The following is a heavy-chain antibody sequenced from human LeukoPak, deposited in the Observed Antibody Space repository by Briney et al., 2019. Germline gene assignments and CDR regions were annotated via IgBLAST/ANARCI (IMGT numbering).Heavy chain of an antibody. CDR1: GGSISSSSYY. CDR2: IYYSGST. J-gene: IGHJ4*02. V-gene: IGHV4-39*01. D-gene: IGHD1-1*01. CDR3: ASGTGRVPFDY. Sequence: SETLSLTCTVSGGSISSSSYYWGWIRQPPGKGLEWIGSIYYSGSTYYNPSLKSRVTISVDTSKNQFSLKLSSVTAADTAVYYCASGTGRVPFDYWGQGTLVTVSS.